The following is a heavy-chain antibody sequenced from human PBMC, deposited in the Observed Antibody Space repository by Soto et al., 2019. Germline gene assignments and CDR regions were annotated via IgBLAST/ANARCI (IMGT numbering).Heavy chain of an antibody. D-gene: IGHD6-13*01. Sequence: SETLSLTCTVSGGSISSGGYYWSWIRQHPGKGLEWIGYIYYSGSTYYNPSLKSRVTISVDTSKNQFSLKLSSVTAADTAVYYCARVVYSRGRPGFDYWGQGTLVTVSS. J-gene: IGHJ4*02. CDR1: GGSISSGGYY. CDR2: IYYSGST. CDR3: ARVVYSRGRPGFDY. V-gene: IGHV4-31*03.